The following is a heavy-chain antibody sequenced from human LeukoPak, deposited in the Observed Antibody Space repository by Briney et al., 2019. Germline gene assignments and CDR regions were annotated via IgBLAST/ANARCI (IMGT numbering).Heavy chain of an antibody. D-gene: IGHD3-22*01. CDR2: ITSGSTTI. Sequence: GGSLRLSCAASGFTFSSYSMNWVRQAPGKGLEWVSYITSGSTTIYYADSVKGRFTISRDNAKNSLYLQMNSLRAEDTAVYYCARVLHKRNYDSSVYYGYWGQGTLVTVSS. J-gene: IGHJ4*02. CDR3: ARVLHKRNYDSSVYYGY. V-gene: IGHV3-48*01. CDR1: GFTFSSYS.